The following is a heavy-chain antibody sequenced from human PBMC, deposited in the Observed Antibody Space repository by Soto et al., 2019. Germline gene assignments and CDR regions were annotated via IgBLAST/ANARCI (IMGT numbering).Heavy chain of an antibody. D-gene: IGHD1-1*01. CDR2: IFPILGIS. J-gene: IGHJ4*02. Sequence: QVQLVQSGNEVKKPGSSVKVSCKASGGTFGSFSITWVRQAPEQGLEWMGSIFPILGISSSEERFQGRVTITVDKCTNTSYLELTSLRSEDTAVYYCTRGGPARTTASCESWGQGTLVSVSS. CDR3: TRGGPARTTASCES. V-gene: IGHV1-69*02. CDR1: GGTFGSFS.